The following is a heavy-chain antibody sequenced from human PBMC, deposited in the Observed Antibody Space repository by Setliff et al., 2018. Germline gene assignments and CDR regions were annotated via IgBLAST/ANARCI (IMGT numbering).Heavy chain of an antibody. J-gene: IGHJ3*02. CDR2: VYHTGTT. D-gene: IGHD3-16*01. V-gene: IGHV4-38-2*02. Sequence: SETLSLTCTVSGFSISSGYYWGWIRQSPGKGLEWIGSVYHTGTTYYKPSLRSRVTISVDTSNNQFSLELSSVTAADTAVYYCALDYGIDAFDIWGQGTMVTVSS. CDR3: ALDYGIDAFDI. CDR1: GFSISSGYY.